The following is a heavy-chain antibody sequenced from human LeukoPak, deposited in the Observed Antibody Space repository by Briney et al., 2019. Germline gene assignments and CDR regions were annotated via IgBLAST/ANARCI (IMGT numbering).Heavy chain of an antibody. CDR2: ISGSDGST. CDR1: GFTFSSYA. D-gene: IGHD5-24*01. Sequence: GGSLRLSCAASGFTFSSYAMSWVRQAPGKGLEWVSAISGSDGSTYYADSVKGRFTISRDNSKNTLYLQMNSLRAEDTAVYYCAKMEMATIFRGAFDIWGQGTMVTVSS. J-gene: IGHJ3*02. CDR3: AKMEMATIFRGAFDI. V-gene: IGHV3-23*01.